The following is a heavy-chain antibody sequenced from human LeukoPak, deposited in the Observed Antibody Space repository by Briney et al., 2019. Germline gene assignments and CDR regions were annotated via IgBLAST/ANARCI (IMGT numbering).Heavy chain of an antibody. V-gene: IGHV4-59*01. CDR1: GGSISTYY. CDR3: ARGRGDSRGTSFDY. D-gene: IGHD3-22*01. Sequence: NPSETLSLTCTVSGGSISTYYWSWIRQPPGKGLEWIGCIYYTGSTTYNPSLRSRVAISIDTSKNQFSLRLNSVTAADTAVYYCARGRGDSRGTSFDYWGQGTLVTVSS. J-gene: IGHJ4*02. CDR2: IYYTGST.